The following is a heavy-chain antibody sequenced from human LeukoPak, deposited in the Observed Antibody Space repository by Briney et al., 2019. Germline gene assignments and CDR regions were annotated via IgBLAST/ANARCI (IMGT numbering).Heavy chain of an antibody. CDR2: ISADGTT. D-gene: IGHD1-26*01. Sequence: GGSLRLSCTASGFTFDKYAMHWVRQRPGKGLEWVSVISADGTTDHADSVKGRFTVSRDNSKESLFLQMNSLRAEDTALYYCATWAFYHGLDAWGQGTPVTVSS. CDR3: ATWAFYHGLDA. J-gene: IGHJ6*02. V-gene: IGHV3-43*02. CDR1: GFTFDKYA.